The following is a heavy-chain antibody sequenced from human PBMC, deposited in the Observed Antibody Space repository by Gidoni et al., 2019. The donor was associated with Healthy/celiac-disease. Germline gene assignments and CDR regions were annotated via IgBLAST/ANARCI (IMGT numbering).Heavy chain of an antibody. D-gene: IGHD3-9*01. CDR3: ARIGLTGLSPVDY. V-gene: IGHV1-3*01. CDR2: INAGNGNT. Sequence: QVQLVQSGAEVKKPGASVKVSCKASGYTFTSYAMHWVRQAPGQRLEWMGGINAGNGNTKYSQKFQGRVTITRDTSASTAYMELSSLRSEDTAVYYCARIGLTGLSPVDYWGQGTLVTVSS. CDR1: GYTFTSYA. J-gene: IGHJ4*02.